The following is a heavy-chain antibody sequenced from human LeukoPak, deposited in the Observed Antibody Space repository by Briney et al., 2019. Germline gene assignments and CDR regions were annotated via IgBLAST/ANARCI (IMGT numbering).Heavy chain of an antibody. CDR3: ASRGITGNTYNWFDP. V-gene: IGHV1-69*05. Sequence: ASVKVSCKASGGTFSSYAISWVRQAPGQGLEWMGGINPIFGTANYAQKFQGRVTITTDESTSTAYMELSSLRSEDTAVYYCASRGITGNTYNWFDPWGQGTLVTVSS. CDR2: INPIFGTA. D-gene: IGHD1-20*01. J-gene: IGHJ5*02. CDR1: GGTFSSYA.